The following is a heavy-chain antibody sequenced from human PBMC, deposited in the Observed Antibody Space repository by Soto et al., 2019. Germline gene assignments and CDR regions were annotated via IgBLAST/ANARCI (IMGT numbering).Heavy chain of an antibody. J-gene: IGHJ4*02. V-gene: IGHV4-34*01. D-gene: IGHD3-22*01. CDR1: GGSFCGYY. Sequence: PSETLSLTCAVYGGSFCGYYWSWIRQPPGKGLEWIGEINHSGSTNYNPSLKSRVTISVDTSKNQFSLKLSSVTAADTAVYYCARGLGITMIVVSKYFDYWGQGTLVTVSS. CDR3: ARGLGITMIVVSKYFDY. CDR2: INHSGST.